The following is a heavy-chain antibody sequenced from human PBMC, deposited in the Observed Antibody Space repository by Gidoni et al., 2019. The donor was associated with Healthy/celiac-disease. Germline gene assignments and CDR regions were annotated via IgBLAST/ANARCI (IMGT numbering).Heavy chain of an antibody. CDR2: IYYSGST. D-gene: IGHD3-16*01. CDR3: ARHRLGGVWDAFDI. J-gene: IGHJ3*02. Sequence: QLQLQESGTGLLKPSEALSLTCTVSGASISSSSYYWGCIRQPPRKGLEWIGSIYYSGSTYYDPSLKSRVTISVDTSKNQFSLKLSSVTAADTAVYYCARHRLGGVWDAFDIWGQGTMVTVSS. V-gene: IGHV4-39*01. CDR1: GASISSSSYY.